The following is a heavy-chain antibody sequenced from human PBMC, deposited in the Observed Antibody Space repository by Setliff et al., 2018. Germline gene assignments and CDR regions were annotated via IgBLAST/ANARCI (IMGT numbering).Heavy chain of an antibody. J-gene: IGHJ3*02. CDR2: INPSGGST. Sequence: ASVKVSCKASGYTFTRYYMHWVRQAPGQGLEWMGIINPSGGSTSYAQKFQGRVTMTRNTSISTAYMELSSLRSEDTAVYYCARGITFIAAAGTNDAFDIWGQGTMVTVSS. V-gene: IGHV1-46*01. CDR3: ARGITFIAAAGTNDAFDI. D-gene: IGHD6-13*01. CDR1: GYTFTRYY.